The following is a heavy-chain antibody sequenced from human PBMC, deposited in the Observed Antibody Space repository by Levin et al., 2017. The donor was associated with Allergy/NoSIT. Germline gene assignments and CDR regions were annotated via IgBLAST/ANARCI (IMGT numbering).Heavy chain of an antibody. J-gene: IGHJ4*02. V-gene: IGHV3-11*03. CDR2: IITSGTHT. Sequence: GGSLRLSCAASGFTFSDYYMNWIRQAPGKGLEWISYIITSGTHTSYADSVKGRFTISRDNANNLVFLQMNSLRAEDTAVYYCAGRYGSGTYYQGNNYWGQGTLVTVSS. CDR3: AGRYGSGTYYQGNNY. CDR1: GFTFSDYY. D-gene: IGHD3-10*01.